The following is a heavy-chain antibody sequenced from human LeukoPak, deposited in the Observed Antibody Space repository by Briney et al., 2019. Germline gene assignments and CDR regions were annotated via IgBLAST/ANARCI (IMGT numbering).Heavy chain of an antibody. V-gene: IGHV3-30*04. CDR3: AKGGELAAFDY. Sequence: GGSLRLSCAASGFTFSSYAMHWVRQAPGKGLEWVAVISYDGSNKYYADSVKGRFTISRDNSKNTLYLQMNSLRAEDTAVYYCAKGGELAAFDYWGQGTLVTVSS. CDR1: GFTFSSYA. D-gene: IGHD1-26*01. J-gene: IGHJ4*02. CDR2: ISYDGSNK.